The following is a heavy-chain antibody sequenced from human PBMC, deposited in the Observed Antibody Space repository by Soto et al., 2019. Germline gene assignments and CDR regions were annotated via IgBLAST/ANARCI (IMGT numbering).Heavy chain of an antibody. D-gene: IGHD3-22*01. J-gene: IGHJ4*02. Sequence: ASVKVSCKASGYTFTGYYLHWVRQAPGQGLEWMGWINPNSGDTNYAQKFQGRVTMTRDTSISTAYMELSRLRSDDTAVYYCARVHTYYYDSGSFEYWGQGTLVTVSS. V-gene: IGHV1-2*02. CDR3: ARVHTYYYDSGSFEY. CDR1: GYTFTGYY. CDR2: INPNSGDT.